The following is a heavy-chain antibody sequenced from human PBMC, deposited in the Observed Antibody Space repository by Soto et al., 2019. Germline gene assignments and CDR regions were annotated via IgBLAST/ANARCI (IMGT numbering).Heavy chain of an antibody. CDR1: GFTFSSYS. J-gene: IGHJ6*02. CDR2: ISSGSSYI. V-gene: IGHV3-21*01. D-gene: IGHD3-10*01. CDR3: ARSSGGSGKLWNYYGMDV. Sequence: EVQLVESGGGLVKPGGSLRLSCAASGFTFSSYSMNWVRQAPGKGLEWVSSISSGSSYIYYADSVKGRFTISRDNAKKSLYLQRNSLRAEDTAVYYCARSSGGSGKLWNYYGMDVWGQGTTVTVSS.